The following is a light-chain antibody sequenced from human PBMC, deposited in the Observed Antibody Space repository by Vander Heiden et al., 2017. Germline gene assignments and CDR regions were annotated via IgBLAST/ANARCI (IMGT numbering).Light chain of an antibody. Sequence: IVFTQSPGTLSLSPGERATLSCRASQSVSSCYVGWYQQQPGQPPRLLYSGSTSRATGIPDRFSGSGSGTDFTLTISRLEPEDFAVYYCQQYGRSPLTFGGGTKVEIK. J-gene: IGKJ4*01. CDR1: QSVSSCY. CDR2: GST. CDR3: QQYGRSPLT. V-gene: IGKV3-20*01.